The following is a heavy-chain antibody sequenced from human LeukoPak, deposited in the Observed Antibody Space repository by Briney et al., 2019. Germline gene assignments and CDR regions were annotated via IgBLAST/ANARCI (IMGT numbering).Heavy chain of an antibody. D-gene: IGHD3-9*01. CDR1: GFTFSSYA. J-gene: IGHJ3*02. V-gene: IGHV3-30-3*01. Sequence: PGGSLRLSCAASGFTFSSYAMHWVRQAPGKGLEWVAVISYDGSNKYYADSVKGRFTISRDNSKNTLYLQMNSLRAEDTAVYYCASVTYYDISYDAFDIWGQGTMVTVSS. CDR2: ISYDGSNK. CDR3: ASVTYYDISYDAFDI.